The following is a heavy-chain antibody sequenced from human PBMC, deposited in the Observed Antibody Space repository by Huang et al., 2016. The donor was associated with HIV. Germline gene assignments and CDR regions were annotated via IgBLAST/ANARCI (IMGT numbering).Heavy chain of an antibody. V-gene: IGHV1-46*03. D-gene: IGHD3-3*01. CDR1: GYTFTSYY. CDR3: ARERRDFGMDV. CDR2: INSIGGST. J-gene: IGHJ6*04. Sequence: QVQLVQSGAEVKKPGASVRVSCKASGYTFTSYYMYWVRQAPGQGLEWMGIINSIGGSTTYAQKFQGRVTMTRDTSTSTVYMELSNLRSEDTAVYYCARERRDFGMDVWGKGTTVTVSS.